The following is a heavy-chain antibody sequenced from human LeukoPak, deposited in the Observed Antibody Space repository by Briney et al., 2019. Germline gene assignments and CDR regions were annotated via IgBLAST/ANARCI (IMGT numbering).Heavy chain of an antibody. CDR3: ARDGPLDFYDFWSGPGGYYYGMDV. Sequence: ASVKVSCKASGYTFTGYYMHWVRQAPGQGLEWMGWINPNSGGTNYAQKFQGRVTMTRDTSISTAYMELSRLRSDDTAVYYCARDGPLDFYDFWSGPGGYYYGMDVWGQGTTVTVSS. J-gene: IGHJ6*02. V-gene: IGHV1-2*02. CDR2: INPNSGGT. D-gene: IGHD3-3*01. CDR1: GYTFTGYY.